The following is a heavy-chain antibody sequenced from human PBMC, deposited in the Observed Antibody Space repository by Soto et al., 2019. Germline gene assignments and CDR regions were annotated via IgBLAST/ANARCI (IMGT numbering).Heavy chain of an antibody. CDR3: AKVSSAWYAGFFDL. CDR1: GFTFNRHA. Sequence: EVQLLESGGGLVQPGGSLRLSCTASGFTFNRHAMTWVRQAPGKGLEWVSGLSDSGGSIYYADSVKGRFTISRDNSMNTMYMQMNTLRAEHTAVYYCAKVSSAWYAGFFDLWGQGTLVTVSS. V-gene: IGHV3-23*01. CDR2: LSDSGGSI. J-gene: IGHJ4*02. D-gene: IGHD2-8*01.